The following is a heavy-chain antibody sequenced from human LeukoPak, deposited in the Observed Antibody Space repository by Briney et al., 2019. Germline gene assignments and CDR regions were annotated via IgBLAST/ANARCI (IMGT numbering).Heavy chain of an antibody. D-gene: IGHD3-22*01. Sequence: SVKVSCKASGGTFISYAISWVRQAPGQGLEWMGGIIPIFGTANYAQKFQGRVTITADESTSTAYMELSSLRSEDTAVYYCAYYYDSSGYYYPVPYGMDVWGQGTTVTVSS. V-gene: IGHV1-69*13. CDR1: GGTFISYA. CDR2: IIPIFGTA. CDR3: AYYYDSSGYYYPVPYGMDV. J-gene: IGHJ6*02.